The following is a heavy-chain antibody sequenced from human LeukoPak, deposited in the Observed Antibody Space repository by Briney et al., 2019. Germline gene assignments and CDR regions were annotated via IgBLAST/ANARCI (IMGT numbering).Heavy chain of an antibody. J-gene: IGHJ4*02. V-gene: IGHV4-4*07. CDR3: AREWSSVAGFGY. CDR1: GGSISTYY. D-gene: IGHD6-13*01. Sequence: SETLSLTCTVSGGSISTYYSSWIRQPAGKGLEWIGRIYSSGSTNYNPSLKSRVTMSVDTSKNQFSLKLSSVTAADTAVYYCAREWSSVAGFGYWGQGTLVTVSS. CDR2: IYSSGST.